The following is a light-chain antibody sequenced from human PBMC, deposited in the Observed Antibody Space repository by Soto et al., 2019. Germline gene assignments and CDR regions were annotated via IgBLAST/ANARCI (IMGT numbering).Light chain of an antibody. CDR3: SSYTSSSAPVV. J-gene: IGLJ2*01. V-gene: IGLV2-14*01. CDR1: SSDVGAYNY. CDR2: DVS. Sequence: QSALTQPASVSASPGQSITISCTGTSSDVGAYNYVSWYQQLAGKAPKLMIYDVSNRPSGVSDRFSGSKSGNTASLTISGRQAEDEGDYYCSSYTSSSAPVVFGGGTKVTVL.